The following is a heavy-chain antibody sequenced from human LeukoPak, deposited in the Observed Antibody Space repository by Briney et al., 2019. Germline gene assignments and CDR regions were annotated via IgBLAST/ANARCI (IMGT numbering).Heavy chain of an antibody. Sequence: PGGSLRLSCAASGFTFTDHYMDWVRQAPGKGLEWVAVIWYDGSNKYYADSVKGRFTISRDNSKNTLYLQMNSLRAEDTAMYYCAREAAAGTDYWGQGTLVTVSS. CDR3: AREAAAGTDY. V-gene: IGHV3-33*08. J-gene: IGHJ4*02. D-gene: IGHD6-13*01. CDR1: GFTFTDHY. CDR2: IWYDGSNK.